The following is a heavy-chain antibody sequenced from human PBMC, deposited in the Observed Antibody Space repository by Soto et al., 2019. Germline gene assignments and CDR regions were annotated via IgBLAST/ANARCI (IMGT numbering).Heavy chain of an antibody. Sequence: EVQLLESGGGVTQPGGSLRLSCAASGFTFRIYAMSWVRQAPGKGLEWVSTISGNGGTSYADFVRGRFTISRDNSKNTLYLQMNSPRAEDTAVYYCAKDAPGSGWLSDYWGQGTRVTVSS. J-gene: IGHJ4*02. V-gene: IGHV3-23*01. D-gene: IGHD3-22*01. CDR1: GFTFRIYA. CDR3: AKDAPGSGWLSDY. CDR2: ISGNGGT.